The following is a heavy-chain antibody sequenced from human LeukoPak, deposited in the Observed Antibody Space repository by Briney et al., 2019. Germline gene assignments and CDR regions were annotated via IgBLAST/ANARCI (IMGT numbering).Heavy chain of an antibody. D-gene: IGHD1-14*01. Sequence: SGGSLRLSCAASGFTFSSCGFNWVRQAPGKGLEWVSSIGPTGTDRYYADSVRGRFTISRDNAKNSMYLQMDSLRDEDPAVYYCATETIGRHYDYWGQGTLLTVSS. CDR3: ATETIGRHYDY. J-gene: IGHJ4*02. CDR1: GFTFSSCG. V-gene: IGHV3-21*01. CDR2: IGPTGTDR.